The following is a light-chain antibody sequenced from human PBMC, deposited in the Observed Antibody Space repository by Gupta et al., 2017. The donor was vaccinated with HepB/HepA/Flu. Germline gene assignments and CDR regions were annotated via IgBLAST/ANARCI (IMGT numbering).Light chain of an antibody. CDR2: NNN. J-gene: IGLJ2*01. CDR3: AAWDDSLNGPV. V-gene: IGLV1-44*01. CDR1: SSHIGSNT. Sequence: QSVVSQPPSVSGTPGQRVTISCSGSSSHIGSNTVNWYQQLPGTAPKLLIYNNNWRPSGFPDRFTGSKSGTSASLAIGGLQSEDESAYYCAAWDDSLNGPVFGGGTKLTVL.